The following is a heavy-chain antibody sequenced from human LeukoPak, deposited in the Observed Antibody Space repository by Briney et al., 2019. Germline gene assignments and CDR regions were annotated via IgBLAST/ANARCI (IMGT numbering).Heavy chain of an antibody. Sequence: SETLSLTCAVSGYSISSGYYWGWIRQPPGKGLEWIGNIYHSGSTYYNPSLKSRVTISVDTSKNQFSLKLSSVTAADTAVYYCARNLVMVRGLIADYWGQGTLVTVSS. D-gene: IGHD3-10*01. CDR2: IYHSGST. CDR1: GYSISSGYY. V-gene: IGHV4-38-2*01. J-gene: IGHJ4*02. CDR3: ARNLVMVRGLIADY.